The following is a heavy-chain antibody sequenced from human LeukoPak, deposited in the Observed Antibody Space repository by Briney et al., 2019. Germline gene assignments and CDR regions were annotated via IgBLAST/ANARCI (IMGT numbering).Heavy chain of an antibody. J-gene: IGHJ4*02. Sequence: SETLSLTCTVSGGSISSSSYYWGWIRQPPGKGLEWIGSIYYSGSTYYNPSLKSRVTISVDTSKNQFSLKLSSVTAADTAVYYCAREDPNWNYVDYWGQGTLVTVSS. CDR2: IYYSGST. CDR1: GGSISSSSYY. CDR3: AREDPNWNYVDY. D-gene: IGHD1-1*01. V-gene: IGHV4-39*07.